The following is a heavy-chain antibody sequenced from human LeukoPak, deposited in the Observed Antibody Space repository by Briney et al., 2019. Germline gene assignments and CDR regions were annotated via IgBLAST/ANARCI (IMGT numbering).Heavy chain of an antibody. D-gene: IGHD3-10*01. CDR3: ARDYYGSGSSYYYYYYGMDV. J-gene: IGHJ6*02. CDR2: INHSGST. Sequence: SETLSLTCAVYGGSFSGYYWSWIRQPPGKGLEWIGEINHSGSTNHNPSLKSRVTISVDTSKNQFSLKLSSVTAADTAVYYCARDYYGSGSSYYYYYYGMDVWGQGTTVTVSS. CDR1: GGSFSGYY. V-gene: IGHV4-34*01.